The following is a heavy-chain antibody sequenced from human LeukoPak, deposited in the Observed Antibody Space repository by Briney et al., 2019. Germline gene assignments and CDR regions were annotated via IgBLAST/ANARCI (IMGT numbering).Heavy chain of an antibody. J-gene: IGHJ4*02. V-gene: IGHV3-30*04. D-gene: IGHD3-9*01. CDR3: GRVLMPYDILTGSFDD. CDR2: ISYDGSNK. Sequence: GRSLRLSCAASGLTFSSYAMHWVRQAPGKGLEWVAVISYDGSNKYYADSVKGRFTISRDNSKNTLYLQMDSLRAGDTAVYYWGRVLMPYDILTGSFDDWGQGTLVTVSS. CDR1: GLTFSSYA.